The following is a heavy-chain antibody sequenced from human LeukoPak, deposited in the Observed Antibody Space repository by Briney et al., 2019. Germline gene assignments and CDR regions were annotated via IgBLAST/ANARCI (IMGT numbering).Heavy chain of an antibody. CDR1: GLTFSSYS. Sequence: GGSLRLSCVASGLTFSSYSMNWVRQAPGKGLEWISYISSSSSTIYYADSVKGRFTISRDNAKNSLYLQMNSLRAEDTAVYYCASGKGHDFWSGYLSWFDPWGQGTLVTVSS. J-gene: IGHJ5*02. D-gene: IGHD3-3*01. CDR3: ASGKGHDFWSGYLSWFDP. V-gene: IGHV3-48*04. CDR2: ISSSSSTI.